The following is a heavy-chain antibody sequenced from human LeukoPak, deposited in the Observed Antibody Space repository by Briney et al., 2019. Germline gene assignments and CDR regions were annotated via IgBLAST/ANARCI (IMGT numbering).Heavy chain of an antibody. Sequence: PSETLSLTCAVYGGSFSGYYWSWIRQPPGKGLEWIGEINHSGSTNYNPSLKSRVTISVDPSKNQFSLKLSSVTAADTAVYYCARRRVVVAARIDYWGQGTLVTVSS. CDR1: GGSFSGYY. D-gene: IGHD2-15*01. CDR2: INHSGST. CDR3: ARRRVVVAARIDY. V-gene: IGHV4-34*01. J-gene: IGHJ4*02.